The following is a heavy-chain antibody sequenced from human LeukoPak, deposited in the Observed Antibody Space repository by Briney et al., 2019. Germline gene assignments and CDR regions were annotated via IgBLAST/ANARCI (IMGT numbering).Heavy chain of an antibody. D-gene: IGHD3-10*02. CDR3: AKDSRMLGNYFDY. J-gene: IGHJ4*02. Sequence: PGGSLRLSCAASGFTFSSYAMSWVRQAPGKGLEWVSAISGSGGSTYYADSVKGRFTIPRDNSKNTLYLQMNSLRAEDTAVYYCAKDSRMLGNYFDYWGQGTLVTVSS. CDR2: ISGSGGST. CDR1: GFTFSSYA. V-gene: IGHV3-23*01.